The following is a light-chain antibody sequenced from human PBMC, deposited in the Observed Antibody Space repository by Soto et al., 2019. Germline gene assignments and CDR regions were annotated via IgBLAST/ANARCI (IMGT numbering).Light chain of an antibody. J-gene: IGLJ1*01. CDR1: SGEIGGYNY. V-gene: IGLV2-14*01. CDR3: SSYTGSSTLYV. CDR2: EVS. Sequence: QSALTQPASVSGSPGQSITISCTGTSGEIGGYNYVSWYQQHPGKVPKLMIFEVSNRPSGVSYRFSGSKSGNTASLTISGLQAEDEADYYCSSYTGSSTLYVFGTGTKVTVL.